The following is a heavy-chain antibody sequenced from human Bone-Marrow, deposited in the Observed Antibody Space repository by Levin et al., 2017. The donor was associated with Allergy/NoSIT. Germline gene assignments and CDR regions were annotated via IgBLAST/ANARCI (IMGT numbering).Heavy chain of an antibody. CDR2: IRPNSERT. Sequence: GGSLRLSCAASGFTFANHAMTSVRHAPGKGLEWVSTIRPNSERTYFADSVKGRFTVSRDDSMNMLYLQMNSLRADDTAIYYCAREQGARGWYTVDFWGQGTLVTVSS. V-gene: IGHV3-23*01. J-gene: IGHJ4*02. D-gene: IGHD6-19*01. CDR1: GFTFANHA. CDR3: AREQGARGWYTVDF.